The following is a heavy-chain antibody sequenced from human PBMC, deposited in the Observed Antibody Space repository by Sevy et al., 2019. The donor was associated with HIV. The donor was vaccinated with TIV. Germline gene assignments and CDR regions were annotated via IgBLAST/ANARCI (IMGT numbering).Heavy chain of an antibody. J-gene: IGHJ6*02. CDR3: AKSYFGSGTSYGMDL. CDR1: GFTFNSYG. CDR2: IRQDGSEK. V-gene: IGHV3-7*01. Sequence: GGSLRLSCATSGFTFNSYGMHWVRQAPGKGLEWVANIRQDGSEKYYVDSVRGRFTISRDNAKNSLFLQLNSLRADDTAIYYCAKSYFGSGTSYGMDLWGRGTTVTVSS. D-gene: IGHD3-10*01.